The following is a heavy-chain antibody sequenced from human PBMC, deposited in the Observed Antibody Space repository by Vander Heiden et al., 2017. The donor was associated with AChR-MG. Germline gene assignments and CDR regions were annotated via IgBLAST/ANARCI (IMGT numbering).Heavy chain of an antibody. V-gene: IGHV4-39*01. Sequence: QLQLQESGPGLVKPSETLSLTCPVPGGSISSSSYYWGWIRQPPGKGLEWIGSIYYSGSTYYNPSLKSRVTISVDTSKNQFSLKLSSVTAADTAVYYCARLPPDVGFDPWGQGTLVTVSS. CDR3: ARLPPDVGFDP. CDR1: GGSISSSSYY. J-gene: IGHJ5*02. CDR2: IYYSGST. D-gene: IGHD1-26*01.